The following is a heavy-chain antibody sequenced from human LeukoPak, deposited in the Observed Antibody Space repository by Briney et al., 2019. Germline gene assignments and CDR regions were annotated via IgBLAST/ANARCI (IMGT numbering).Heavy chain of an antibody. V-gene: IGHV4-59*01. CDR1: GGSISSYY. CDR3: ARALSVAGTYDY. CDR2: IYYSGST. D-gene: IGHD6-19*01. Sequence: SEILSLTCTVSGGSISSYYWSWIRQPPGKGLEWIGYIYYSGSTNYNPSLKSRVTISVDTSKNQFSLKLSSVTAADTAVYYCARALSVAGTYDYWGQGTLVTVSS. J-gene: IGHJ4*02.